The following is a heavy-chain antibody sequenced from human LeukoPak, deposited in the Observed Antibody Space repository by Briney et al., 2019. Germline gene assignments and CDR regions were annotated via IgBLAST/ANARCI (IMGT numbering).Heavy chain of an antibody. Sequence: ASVKVSCKASGGTFSSYAISWVRQAPGQGLEWMGRIIPILGIANYAQKFQGRVTITADKSTSTAYMELGSLRSEDTAVYYCARGPEGYSYGYLDYWGQGTLVTVSS. J-gene: IGHJ4*02. V-gene: IGHV1-69*04. CDR2: IIPILGIA. CDR3: ARGPEGYSYGYLDY. D-gene: IGHD5-18*01. CDR1: GGTFSSYA.